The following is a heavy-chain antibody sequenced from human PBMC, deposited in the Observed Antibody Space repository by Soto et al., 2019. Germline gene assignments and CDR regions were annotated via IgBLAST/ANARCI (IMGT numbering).Heavy chain of an antibody. D-gene: IGHD6-19*01. CDR1: GFTFSSYA. J-gene: IGHJ3*02. CDR3: AREGVGAVRDAFDI. V-gene: IGHV3-30-3*01. CDR2: ISYDGSNK. Sequence: GGSLRLSCAASGFTFSSYAMHWVRQAPGKGLEWVAVISYDGSNKYYEDSVKGRFTISRDKSKNTLYLQMNSLRAEDTAVYYCAREGVGAVRDAFDIWGQGTMVTVSS.